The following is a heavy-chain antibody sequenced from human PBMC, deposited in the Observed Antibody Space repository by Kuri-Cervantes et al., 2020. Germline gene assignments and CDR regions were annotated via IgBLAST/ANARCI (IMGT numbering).Heavy chain of an antibody. J-gene: IGHJ4*02. D-gene: IGHD1-26*01. CDR1: GFTFSNYW. Sequence: GESLKISCAASGFTFSNYWMSWVRQAPGKGLEWVANIKEDGNEKYYVDSVKGRFTISRDNAKNSLYLQMNSLRAEDTAVYYCARDPPLVGGFDYWGQGTLVTVSS. V-gene: IGHV3-7*01. CDR3: ARDPPLVGGFDY. CDR2: IKEDGNEK.